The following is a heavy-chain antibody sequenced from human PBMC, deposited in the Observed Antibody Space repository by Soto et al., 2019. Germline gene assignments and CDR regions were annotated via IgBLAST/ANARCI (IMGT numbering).Heavy chain of an antibody. Sequence: QAQVIESGGGVVQPGGSLRLSYTTSGFIFGSYSMHWFRQAPGKRLEWVAVISSSGGTTIYADSVKCRFAISRDHSQNTVSLQMNRMRVDDTAVYYCAREVECLQWVFDNWGQGIPVTVSS. CDR2: ISSSGGTT. V-gene: IGHV3-30*09. CDR1: GFIFGSYS. CDR3: AREVECLQWVFDN. J-gene: IGHJ4*02. D-gene: IGHD2-8*01.